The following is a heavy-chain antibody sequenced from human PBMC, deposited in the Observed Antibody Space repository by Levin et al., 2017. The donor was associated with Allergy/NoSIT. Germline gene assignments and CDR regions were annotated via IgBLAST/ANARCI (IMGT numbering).Heavy chain of an antibody. CDR2: ISAYNGNT. V-gene: IGHV1-18*01. Sequence: GESLKISCKASGYTFTSYGISWLRQAPGQGLEWMGWISAYNGNTKYAQKLQGRVTMTTDTSTSTAYMELRSLRSDDTAVYYCARDRPWDDILTGSRLYYFDYWGQGTLVTVSS. D-gene: IGHD3-9*01. CDR1: GYTFTSYG. J-gene: IGHJ4*02. CDR3: ARDRPWDDILTGSRLYYFDY.